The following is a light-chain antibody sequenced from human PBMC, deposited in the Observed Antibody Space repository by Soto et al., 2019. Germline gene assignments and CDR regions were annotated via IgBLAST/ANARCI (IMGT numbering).Light chain of an antibody. J-gene: IGKJ1*01. CDR3: QQYNNWPLT. CDR2: GAS. V-gene: IGKV3-15*01. Sequence: EIVMTQSPATLSVSPGERVTLSCRASQSVNNKVAWYQQKPGQAPRLLIFGASTRATGIPARFSGSGSVTEFTLTISSLQSEDFAVYYCQQYNNWPLTFGQGTKV. CDR1: QSVNNK.